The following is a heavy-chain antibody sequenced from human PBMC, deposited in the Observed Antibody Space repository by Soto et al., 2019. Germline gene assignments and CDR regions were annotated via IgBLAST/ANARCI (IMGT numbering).Heavy chain of an antibody. D-gene: IGHD2-21*02. J-gene: IGHJ4*02. CDR3: AKGGGDSSPYYFDY. CDR2: ISWNSGSI. CDR1: GFTFEDYA. Sequence: AGGSLRLSCAASGFTFEDYAMHWVRQAPGKGLEWVSGISWNSGSIGYADSVKGRFTISRDNAKTSLYLQMNSLRAEDTALYYCAKGGGDSSPYYFDYWGQGTLVTVSS. V-gene: IGHV3-9*01.